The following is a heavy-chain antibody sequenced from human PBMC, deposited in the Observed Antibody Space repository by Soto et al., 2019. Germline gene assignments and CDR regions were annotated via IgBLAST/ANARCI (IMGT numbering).Heavy chain of an antibody. J-gene: IGHJ5*02. CDR1: GGSISSSSYY. V-gene: IGHV4-39*01. CDR2: IYYSGST. D-gene: IGHD3-22*01. Sequence: QLQLQESGPGLVKPSETLSLTCTVSGGSISSSSYYWGWIRQPPGKGLEWIGSIYYSGSTYYNPSLKSRVTISVDTSKNQFSLKLSSVTAADTAVYYCARLISDGGDYYDSSGYTSLGWFDPWGQGTLVTVSS. CDR3: ARLISDGGDYYDSSGYTSLGWFDP.